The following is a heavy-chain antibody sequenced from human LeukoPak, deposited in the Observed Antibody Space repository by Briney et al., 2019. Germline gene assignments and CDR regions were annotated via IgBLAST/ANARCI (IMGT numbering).Heavy chain of an antibody. Sequence: PSETLSLTCTVSGGSISSYYWSWIRQPPGKGLEWIGYIYYSGSTNYNPSLKSRVTISVDTSKNQFSLKLSSVTAADTAVYYCAREVGSGTVTGGAFDIWGQGTMVTVSS. CDR3: AREVGSGTVTGGAFDI. J-gene: IGHJ3*02. CDR1: GGSISSYY. V-gene: IGHV4-59*01. CDR2: IYYSGST. D-gene: IGHD4-17*01.